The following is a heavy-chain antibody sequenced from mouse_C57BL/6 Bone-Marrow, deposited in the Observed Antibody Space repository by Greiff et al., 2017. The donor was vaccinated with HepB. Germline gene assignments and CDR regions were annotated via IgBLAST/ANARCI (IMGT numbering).Heavy chain of an antibody. V-gene: IGHV5-6*01. CDR2: ISSGGSYT. CDR1: GFTFSSYG. J-gene: IGHJ1*03. CDR3: ARLYYYGSSYGFDV. Sequence: EVKLVESGGDLVKPGGSLKLSCAASGFTFSSYGMSWVRQTPDKRLEWVATISSGGSYTYYPDSVKGRFTISRDNAKNTLFLQMTSLRSEDTAMYYCARLYYYGSSYGFDVWGTGTTVTVSS. D-gene: IGHD1-1*01.